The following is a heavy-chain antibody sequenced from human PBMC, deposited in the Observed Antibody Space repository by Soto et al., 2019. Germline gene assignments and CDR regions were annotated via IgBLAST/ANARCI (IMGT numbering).Heavy chain of an antibody. D-gene: IGHD3-22*01. J-gene: IGHJ6*02. CDR1: GYRFTSYG. CDR3: ARGGYYDSSGNSDYYSTMDV. Sequence: ASVKVSCKASGYRFTSYGISWVRQAPGQGLEWLGWISAYDDNTKYAQTLQGRVSMSTDTSTNTAYMELRSLRSDDTAMYYCARGGYYDSSGNSDYYSTMDVWGQGTTITVSS. CDR2: ISAYDDNT. V-gene: IGHV1-18*01.